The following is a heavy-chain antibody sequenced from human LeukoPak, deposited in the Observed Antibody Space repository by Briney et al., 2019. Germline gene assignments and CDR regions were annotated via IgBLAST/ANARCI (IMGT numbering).Heavy chain of an antibody. D-gene: IGHD1-1*01. CDR1: GYTFTRYG. J-gene: IGHJ6*03. Sequence: ASVKVSCKASGYTFTRYGISWVRQAPGQRLEGMGWISAYNGNTNYAQKLQARVTMTTDTYTSTAYMELRSLRSDDTAIYYCARGGVPVYYYYMDVWGKGTTVTVSS. CDR2: ISAYNGNT. V-gene: IGHV1-18*01. CDR3: ARGGVPVYYYYMDV.